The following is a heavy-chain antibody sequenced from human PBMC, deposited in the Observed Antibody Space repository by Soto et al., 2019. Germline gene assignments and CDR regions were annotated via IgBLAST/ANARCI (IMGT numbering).Heavy chain of an antibody. D-gene: IGHD3-16*02. CDR2: IIPIFGTA. CDR3: ARHSRPYDYVWGSYRSIGYYFDY. Sequence: SVKVACKASGGTFSSYAISSVRQAPGQGLEWMGGIIPIFGTANYAQKFQGRVTITAAESTSTAYMELSSLRSEDTAVYYCARHSRPYDYVWGSYRSIGYYFDYWGQGTLVTVSS. J-gene: IGHJ4*02. CDR1: GGTFSSYA. V-gene: IGHV1-69*13.